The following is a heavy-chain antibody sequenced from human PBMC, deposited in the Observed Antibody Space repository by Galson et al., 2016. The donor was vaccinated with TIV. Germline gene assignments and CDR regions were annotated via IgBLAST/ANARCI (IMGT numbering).Heavy chain of an antibody. J-gene: IGHJ4*02. CDR3: AHRRPLTYYFDF. CDR2: ISWDDEK. Sequence: PALVTPPQTVTLTCTFSGFSLRSNGVGVGWIGQPPGTALEWLALISWDDEKRYNPSLESRLSILKDTSKNKVVLTLTNVDPVDTATYYCAHRRPLTYYFDFGGQGALVTVSS. V-gene: IGHV2-5*02. D-gene: IGHD2-21*01. CDR1: GFSLRSNGVG.